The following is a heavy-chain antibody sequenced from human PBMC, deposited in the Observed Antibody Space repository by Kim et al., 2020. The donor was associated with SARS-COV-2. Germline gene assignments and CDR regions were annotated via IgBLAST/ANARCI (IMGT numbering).Heavy chain of an antibody. V-gene: IGHV3-33*06. Sequence: GGSLRLSCAASGFTFSSYAMHWVRQAPGKGLEWVAVIWYDGSNKYYADSVKGRFTISRDNSKNTLYLQMNSLRAEDTAVYYCAKLPLPSYGAKRRGFDYWGQGTLVTVSS. J-gene: IGHJ4*02. CDR1: GFTFSSYA. CDR3: AKLPLPSYGAKRRGFDY. D-gene: IGHD3-16*01. CDR2: IWYDGSNK.